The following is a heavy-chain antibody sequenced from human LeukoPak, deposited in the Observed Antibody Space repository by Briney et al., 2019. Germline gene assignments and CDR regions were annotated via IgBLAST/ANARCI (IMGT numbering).Heavy chain of an antibody. CDR1: GFTFRSYA. CDR2: ISYDGSNK. J-gene: IGHJ4*02. V-gene: IGHV3-30-3*01. D-gene: IGHD6-19*01. CDR3: ARTYSSGCQDY. Sequence: GRSLRLSCAASGFTFRSYAMHWVRQAPGKGLEWVAVISYDGSNKYYADSVKGRFTISRDNSKNTLYLQMNSLRAEDTAVYYCARTYSSGCQDYWGQGTLVTVSS.